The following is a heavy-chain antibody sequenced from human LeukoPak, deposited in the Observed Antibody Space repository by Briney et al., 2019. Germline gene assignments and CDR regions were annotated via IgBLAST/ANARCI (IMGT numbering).Heavy chain of an antibody. CDR3: ARDPDDDSSGYPEYYFDY. Sequence: PGGSLRLSCAASGFTFSSYGMHWVRQAPGKGLEWVAVIWYDGSNRYYADSVKGRFTISRDNSKNTLYLQMNSLRAEDTAVYYCARDPDDDSSGYPEYYFDYWGQGTLVTVSS. V-gene: IGHV3-33*01. J-gene: IGHJ4*02. CDR2: IWYDGSNR. D-gene: IGHD3-22*01. CDR1: GFTFSSYG.